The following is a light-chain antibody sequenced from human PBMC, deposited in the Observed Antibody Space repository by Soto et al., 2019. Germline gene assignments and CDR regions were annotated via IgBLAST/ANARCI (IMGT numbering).Light chain of an antibody. V-gene: IGLV2-14*01. CDR1: SSDVGGYNC. CDR2: DVT. CDR3: SSYTRSSSYV. J-gene: IGLJ1*01. Sequence: QSALTQPASVSGSPGQSITLLCTGTSSDVGGYNCVSWYQQHPGKAPKLMIHDVTKRPSGVSNRFSGSKSGNTASLTISGLQAEDEADYYCSSYTRSSSYVFGTGTKLTAL.